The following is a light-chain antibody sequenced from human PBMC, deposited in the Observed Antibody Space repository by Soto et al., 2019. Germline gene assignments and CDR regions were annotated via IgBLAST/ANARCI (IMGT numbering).Light chain of an antibody. CDR3: QQFNNWPRT. V-gene: IGKV3-15*01. CDR2: DAS. CDR1: QSVSSK. Sequence: EIAMTQSPATLSVSPGERATLSCRASQSVSSKLAWYQQQPGQAPRLLIYDASTRTTGIPARFSGIGSGTEFSRTISSLQSEDFAVYFCQQFNNWPRTFGQGTKVDI. J-gene: IGKJ1*01.